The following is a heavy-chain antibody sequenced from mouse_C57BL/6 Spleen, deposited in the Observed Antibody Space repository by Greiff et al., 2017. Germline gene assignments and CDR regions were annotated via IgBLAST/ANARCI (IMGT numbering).Heavy chain of an antibody. V-gene: IGHV5-4*01. D-gene: IGHD3-2*02. Sequence: EVKLMESGGGLVKPGGSLKLSCAASGFTFSSYAMSWVRQTPEKRLEWVATISDGGSYTYYPDNVKGRFTISRDNAKNNLYLQMSHLKSEDTAMYYCAREKAQATTSPFAYWGQGTLVTVSA. CDR3: AREKAQATTSPFAY. CDR1: GFTFSSYA. J-gene: IGHJ3*01. CDR2: ISDGGSYT.